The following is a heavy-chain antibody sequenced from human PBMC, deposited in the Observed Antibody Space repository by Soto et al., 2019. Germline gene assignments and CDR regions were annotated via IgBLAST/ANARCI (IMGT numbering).Heavy chain of an antibody. J-gene: IGHJ6*02. Sequence: EVQLVESGGGLVQPGGSLRLCCEASGFTFSSYWMSWVRQAPGKGLEWVANIKHDGSDKYYVGSVKGRFTISRDNAKNSLYLQMNSLRDEDTAVYSCAREVPAAPSRGPYYYGMDVWGHGTTVTVSS. V-gene: IGHV3-7*01. CDR1: GFTFSSYW. D-gene: IGHD2-2*01. CDR2: IKHDGSDK. CDR3: AREVPAAPSRGPYYYGMDV.